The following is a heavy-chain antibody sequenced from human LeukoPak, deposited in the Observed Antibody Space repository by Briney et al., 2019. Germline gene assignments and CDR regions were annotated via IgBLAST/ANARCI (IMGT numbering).Heavy chain of an antibody. D-gene: IGHD1-26*01. CDR3: ARDLGANHAFDI. J-gene: IGHJ3*02. V-gene: IGHV1-69*05. CDR2: IIPIFGTA. Sequence: SVKVSCKXSGGTFSSYAISWVRQAPGQGLEWMGVIIPIFGTANYAQKFQGRVTITTDESTSTAYMELSSLRSEDTAVYYCARDLGANHAFDIWGQGTMVTVSS. CDR1: GGTFSSYA.